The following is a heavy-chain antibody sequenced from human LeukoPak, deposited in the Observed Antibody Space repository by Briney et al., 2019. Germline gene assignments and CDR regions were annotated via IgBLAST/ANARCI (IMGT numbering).Heavy chain of an antibody. CDR1: GYTFTGYY. CDR2: INPNSGGT. V-gene: IGHV1-2*02. J-gene: IGHJ4*02. D-gene: IGHD6-13*01. CDR3: GRAGGPFGNRSRGGASLFDC. Sequence: ASVKVSCRASGYTFTGYYMHWVRQAPGQGLEWMGWINPNSGGTNYAEEFQGRVTMTRDTSISTAYMELSRLRTDGTAVYYRGRAGGPFGNRSRGGASLFDCWGQGTLVTVSS.